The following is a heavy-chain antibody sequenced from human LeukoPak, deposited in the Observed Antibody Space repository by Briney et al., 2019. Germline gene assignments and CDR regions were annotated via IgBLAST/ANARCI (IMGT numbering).Heavy chain of an antibody. J-gene: IGHJ4*02. CDR2: INAGHGRP. Sequence: ASVKVSCKASGYDLTTYALHWVRQAPGQRFEWLGWINAGHGRPEYSQKFQGRVTFTRDISANTAYMDLTGLTPEDTGVYYCASLGEYSYVHFDYWGQGTLVTVSS. V-gene: IGHV1-3*01. CDR3: ASLGEYSYVHFDY. CDR1: GYDLTTYA. D-gene: IGHD5-18*01.